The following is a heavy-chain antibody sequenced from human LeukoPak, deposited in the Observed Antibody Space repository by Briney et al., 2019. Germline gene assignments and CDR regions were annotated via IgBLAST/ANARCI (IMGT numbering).Heavy chain of an antibody. D-gene: IGHD1-14*01. CDR3: ARVKGRTHHPDAFDI. CDR2: IYYSGST. CDR1: GGSISSYY. V-gene: IGHV4-59*01. J-gene: IGHJ3*02. Sequence: SETLSLTCTVSGGSISSYYWSWIRQPPGKGLEWIGYIYYSGSTNYNPSLKSRVTISVDTSKNQFSLKLSSVTAADTAVYYCARVKGRTHHPDAFDIWGQGTMVTVSS.